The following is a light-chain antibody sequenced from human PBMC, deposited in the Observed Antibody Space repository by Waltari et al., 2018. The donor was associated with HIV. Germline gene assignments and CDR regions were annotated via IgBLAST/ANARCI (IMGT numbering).Light chain of an antibody. CDR3: QQYNNWPRT. J-gene: IGKJ1*01. V-gene: IGKV3-15*01. Sequence: EVVMAQSPATPSVSPGERATLSCRASQSLSSNLAWYHQRPGQAPRLLIYGASTRATGIPARFSGGGSGTEFTLTISSLQSEDFGVYYCQQYNNWPRTFGQGTKVEIQ. CDR1: QSLSSN. CDR2: GAS.